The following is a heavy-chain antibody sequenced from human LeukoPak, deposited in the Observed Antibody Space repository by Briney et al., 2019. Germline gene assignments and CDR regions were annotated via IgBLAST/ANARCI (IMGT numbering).Heavy chain of an antibody. CDR1: GGSFSGYY. Sequence: PSETLSLTCAVSGGSFSGYYWSWIRQPPGKGLEWIGEINHSGSTNYNPSLKSRVTISVDTSKNQFSLKLSSVTAADTAVYYCARGDYGSGSYFNNWFDPWGQGTVVTVSS. D-gene: IGHD3-10*01. CDR3: ARGDYGSGSYFNNWFDP. CDR2: INHSGST. V-gene: IGHV4-34*01. J-gene: IGHJ5*02.